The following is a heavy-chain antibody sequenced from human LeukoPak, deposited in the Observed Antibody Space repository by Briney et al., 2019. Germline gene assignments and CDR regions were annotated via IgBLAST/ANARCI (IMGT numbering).Heavy chain of an antibody. CDR2: MNPNSGNT. CDR3: TRGAGYSSGWRYYFDY. J-gene: IGHJ4*02. Sequence: GASVKVSCKASGYTFTIYDINWVRQATGQGLEWMGWMNPNSGNTGYAQKFQGRVTITRNTSISTAYMELSSLRSEDTAVYYCTRGAGYSSGWRYYFDYWGQGTLVTVSS. D-gene: IGHD6-19*01. V-gene: IGHV1-8*03. CDR1: GYTFTIYD.